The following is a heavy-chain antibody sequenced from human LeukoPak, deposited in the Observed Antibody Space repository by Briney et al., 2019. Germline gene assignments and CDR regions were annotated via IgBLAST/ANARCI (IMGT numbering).Heavy chain of an antibody. D-gene: IGHD5-18*01. V-gene: IGHV4-34*01. Sequence: SETLSLTCAVYSGSFSGYPWSWIRQPPGKGLEWIGEINHSGSTNYNPSLKSRVTNSVDTSSNQFSLGLSSVTAADTAVYYCTRNHTGYFDPWGQGTLVTVSS. CDR1: SGSFSGYP. J-gene: IGHJ5*02. CDR2: INHSGST. CDR3: TRNHTGYFDP.